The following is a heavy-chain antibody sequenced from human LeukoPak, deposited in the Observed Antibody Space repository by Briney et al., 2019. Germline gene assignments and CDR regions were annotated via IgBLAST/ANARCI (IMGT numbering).Heavy chain of an antibody. V-gene: IGHV3-11*01. J-gene: IGHJ4*02. CDR1: GFTFSDYY. D-gene: IGHD6-25*01. CDR2: ISSSGSTI. CDR3: ARSIAADATTFGY. Sequence: GGSLRLSCAASGFTFSDYYMSWIRQAPGKGLEWVSYISSSGSTIYYADSVKGRFTISTDNAKNSLYMQMNSLRAEDTAVYYCARSIAADATTFGYWGQGTLVTVSS.